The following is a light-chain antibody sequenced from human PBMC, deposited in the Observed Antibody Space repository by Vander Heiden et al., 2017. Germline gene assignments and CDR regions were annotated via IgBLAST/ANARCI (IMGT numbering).Light chain of an antibody. Sequence: DIVMTQSPDSLAVSLGERATINCKSSESVFYSSSNKNYLDWYQQKPGQPPKLLIYWASTRESGVPDRFSGSGSGTDVTLTISSLQAEDVAVYYCQQYYSAPYTFGQGTKLEIK. J-gene: IGKJ2*01. V-gene: IGKV4-1*01. CDR1: ESVFYSSSNKNY. CDR3: QQYYSAPYT. CDR2: WAS.